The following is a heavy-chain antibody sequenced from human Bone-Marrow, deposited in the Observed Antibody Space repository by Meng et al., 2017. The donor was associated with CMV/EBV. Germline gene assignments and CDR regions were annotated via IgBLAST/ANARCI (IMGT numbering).Heavy chain of an antibody. CDR2: ISRSGSLK. V-gene: IGHV3-11*04. CDR3: ARDFRAVHNWFDA. D-gene: IGHD1-26*01. CDR1: GFIFSDYY. Sequence: GESLKISCAASGFIFSDYYMTWIRQAPGKGLEWVSYISRSGSLKKYAVSVEGRVTISRDNAKKSLYLQMNSRRAEDTAFYYCARDFRAVHNWFDAWGRGTLVTVSS. J-gene: IGHJ5*02.